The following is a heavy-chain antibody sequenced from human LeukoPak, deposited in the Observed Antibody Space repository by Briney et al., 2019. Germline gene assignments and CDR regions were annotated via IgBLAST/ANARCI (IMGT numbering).Heavy chain of an antibody. J-gene: IGHJ4*02. CDR2: ISSSSSTI. CDR1: GFTFSSYS. D-gene: IGHD2-21*02. CDR3: ARTHIVVVTAIPTSSYYFDY. Sequence: GGSLRLSCAASGFTFSSYSMNWVRQAPGKGLEWVSYISSSSSTIYYADSVKGRFTISRDNAKNSLYLQMNSLRAEDTAVYYCARTHIVVVTAIPTSSYYFDYWGQGTLVTVSS. V-gene: IGHV3-48*04.